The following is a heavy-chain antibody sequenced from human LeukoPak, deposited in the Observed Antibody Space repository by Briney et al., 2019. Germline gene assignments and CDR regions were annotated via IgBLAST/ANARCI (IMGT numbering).Heavy chain of an antibody. CDR1: GFTFSSYW. CDR3: ARGAVVVAATDDAFEI. J-gene: IGHJ3*02. Sequence: GGSLRLSCAASGFTFSSYWMHWVRQAPGKGLVWVSRINSDGSSTNYADSVKGRFTISRDNAKNTLYLQMNSLRAEDTALYYCARGAVVVAATDDAFEIWGQGTMVTVSS. V-gene: IGHV3-74*01. D-gene: IGHD2-15*01. CDR2: INSDGSST.